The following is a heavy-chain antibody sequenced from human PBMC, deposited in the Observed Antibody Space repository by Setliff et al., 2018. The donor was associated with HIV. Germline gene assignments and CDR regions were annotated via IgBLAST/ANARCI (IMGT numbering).Heavy chain of an antibody. V-gene: IGHV4-59*11. Sequence: PSETLSLTCSVSGGSISSHHWGWIRQPPGKGLEWIGSIYNSGSTNYNPSLTSRVTISVDTSKHQFSLKLSSVTAADTAVYYCARYSTLTTNFDYWGQGTLVTVSS. J-gene: IGHJ4*02. D-gene: IGHD4-17*01. CDR1: GGSISSHH. CDR2: IYNSGST. CDR3: ARYSTLTTNFDY.